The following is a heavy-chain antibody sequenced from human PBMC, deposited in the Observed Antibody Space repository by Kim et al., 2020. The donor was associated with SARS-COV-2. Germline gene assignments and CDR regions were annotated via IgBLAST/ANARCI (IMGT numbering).Heavy chain of an antibody. CDR2: ISGSGGST. J-gene: IGHJ4*02. D-gene: IGHD3-22*01. Sequence: GGSLRLSCAASGFTFSSYAMSWVRQAPGKGLEWVSAISGSGGSTYYADSVKGRFTISRDNSKNTLYLQMNSLRAEDTAVYYCAKDPYYYDSSGYYPPDYWGQGTLVTVSS. CDR1: GFTFSSYA. V-gene: IGHV3-23*01. CDR3: AKDPYYYDSSGYYPPDY.